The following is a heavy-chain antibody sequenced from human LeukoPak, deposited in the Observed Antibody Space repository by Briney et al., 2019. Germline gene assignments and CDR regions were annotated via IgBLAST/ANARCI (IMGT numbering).Heavy chain of an antibody. V-gene: IGHV3-48*03. CDR3: ARMITPGVTAN. J-gene: IGHJ4*02. CDR2: ISSSGSTI. D-gene: IGHD3-16*01. CDR1: GFTFSSYE. Sequence: GGSLRLSCAASGFTFSSYEMNWVRQAPGKGLEWVSYISSSGSTIYYADSVKGRFIISRDSSKNTVYLQMGSLRAEDTAVYYCARMITPGVTANWGQGILVTVSS.